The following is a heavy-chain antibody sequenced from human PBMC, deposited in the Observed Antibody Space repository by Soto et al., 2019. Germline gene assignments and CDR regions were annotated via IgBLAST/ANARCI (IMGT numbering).Heavy chain of an antibody. V-gene: IGHV3-23*01. CDR2: ISGSGGST. CDR3: AKDPTGGPPLQHGYYFDY. Sequence: GGSLRLSCAASGFTFSSYAMSWVRQAPGKGLEWVSAISGSGGSTYYADSVKGRFTISRDNSKNTLYLQMNSLRAEDTAVYYCAKDPTGGPPLQHGYYFDYWGQGTLVTVSS. CDR1: GFTFSSYA. D-gene: IGHD1-26*01. J-gene: IGHJ4*02.